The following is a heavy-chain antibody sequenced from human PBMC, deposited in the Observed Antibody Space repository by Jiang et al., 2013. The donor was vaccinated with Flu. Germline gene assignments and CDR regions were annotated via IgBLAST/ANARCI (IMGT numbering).Heavy chain of an antibody. Sequence: RLSCAASGFTFSSYAMSWVRQAPGKGLEWVSGISGGGGSTYYADSVKGRFTISRDNSKNTLYLQMNSLRAEDTAVYYCARDSPPKLPNRAIDYWGQGTLVTVSS. CDR2: ISGGGGST. V-gene: IGHV3-23*01. J-gene: IGHJ4*02. CDR3: ARDSPPKLPNRAIDY. CDR1: GFTFSSYA. D-gene: IGHD2-15*01.